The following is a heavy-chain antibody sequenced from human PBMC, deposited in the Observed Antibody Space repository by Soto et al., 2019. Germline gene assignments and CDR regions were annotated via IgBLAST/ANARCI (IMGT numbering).Heavy chain of an antibody. Sequence: SETLSLTNAVDCGSFSDYYWSWIRQKPGKGLEWIGEINHSGSTNYNPSLKSRVTISVDTSKNQFSLKLSSVTAADTAVYYCARGPFLGYCSGGRCYGYYYYYYMAVLGKGTTVTVSS. CDR2: INHSGST. CDR1: CGSFSDYY. D-gene: IGHD2-15*01. J-gene: IGHJ6*03. V-gene: IGHV4-34*01. CDR3: ARGPFLGYCSGGRCYGYYYYYYMAV.